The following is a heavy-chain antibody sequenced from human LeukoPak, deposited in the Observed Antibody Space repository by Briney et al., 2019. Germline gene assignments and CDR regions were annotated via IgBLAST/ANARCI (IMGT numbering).Heavy chain of an antibody. CDR2: INPDSGDA. D-gene: IGHD3-10*01. CDR3: AKDHGFIGSNWFDP. CDR1: GYTFTDYY. V-gene: IGHV1-2*06. Sequence: ASAKVSCKASGYTFTDYYIHWVRQAPGQGLEWMGRINPDSGDANSAQKFQGRVIMTRDTSISTAYMELRRLRSDDTATYYCAKDHGFIGSNWFDPWGQGTLVTVSS. J-gene: IGHJ5*02.